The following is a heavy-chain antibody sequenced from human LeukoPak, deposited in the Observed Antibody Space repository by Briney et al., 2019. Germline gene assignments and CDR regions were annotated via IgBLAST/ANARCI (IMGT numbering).Heavy chain of an antibody. Sequence: GGTLRLSCAASGFTFSSYGMSWVRQAPGKGLEWVSAISGSGGSTYYADSVKGRFTISRDNSKNTLYLQMNSLRAEDTAVYYCAKDRAITFGGVIVPVFDYWGQGTLVTVSS. CDR2: ISGSGGST. CDR3: AKDRAITFGGVIVPVFDY. J-gene: IGHJ4*02. CDR1: GFTFSSYG. V-gene: IGHV3-23*01. D-gene: IGHD3-16*02.